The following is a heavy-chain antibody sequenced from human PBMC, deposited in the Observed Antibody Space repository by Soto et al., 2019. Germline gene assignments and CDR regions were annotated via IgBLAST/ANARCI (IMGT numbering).Heavy chain of an antibody. D-gene: IGHD2-2*01. J-gene: IGHJ4*02. Sequence: QLQLQESGPGLVKPSETLSLTCSVSGGSINYNSYHWGWILQPPGQGLEWIGSIFYTGTTFYNPSLESPVTMSVDTSKNSFSLHLTSVTAADTAVYFCARLVVVAPVANVWGQGTLVTVSS. CDR1: GGSINYNSYH. CDR3: ARLVVVAPVANV. CDR2: IFYTGTT. V-gene: IGHV4-39*02.